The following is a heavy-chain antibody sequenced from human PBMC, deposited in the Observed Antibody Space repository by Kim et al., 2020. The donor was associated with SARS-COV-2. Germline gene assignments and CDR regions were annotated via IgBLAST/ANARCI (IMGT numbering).Heavy chain of an antibody. V-gene: IGHV4-59*01. J-gene: IGHJ4*02. CDR3: ARDLAAVAGTSGLFDY. D-gene: IGHD6-19*01. Sequence: SLKSRVTISVDTSKNQFSLKLSSVTAADTAVYYCARDLAAVAGTSGLFDYWGQGTLVTVSS.